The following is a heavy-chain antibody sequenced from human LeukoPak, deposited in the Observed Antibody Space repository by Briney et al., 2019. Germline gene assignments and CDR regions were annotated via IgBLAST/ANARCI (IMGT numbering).Heavy chain of an antibody. D-gene: IGHD3-22*01. CDR3: ARDNHYDSSGYWNYFDY. J-gene: IGHJ4*02. CDR2: ISYDGSNK. Sequence: PGGSLRLSCAASGFTFSSYAMHWVRQAPGKGLEWVAVISYDGSNKYYADSVKGRFTISRDNSKNTLYLQMNSLRAEDTAVYYCARDNHYDSSGYWNYFDYWGQGTLVTVSS. CDR1: GFTFSSYA. V-gene: IGHV3-30-3*01.